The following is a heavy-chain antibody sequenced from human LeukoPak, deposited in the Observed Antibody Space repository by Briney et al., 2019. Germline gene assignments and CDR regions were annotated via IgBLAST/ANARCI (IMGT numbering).Heavy chain of an antibody. CDR1: GGSVSSGSYY. V-gene: IGHV4-61*01. CDR3: ATEYGSGSYWKIDY. J-gene: IGHJ4*02. CDR2: IYYSGST. D-gene: IGHD3-10*01. Sequence: SETLSLTCTVSGGSVSSGSYYWSWIRQPPGKGLKWIGYIYYSGSTNYNPALKSRVTISVDTSKNQFSLKLSSVTAADTAVYYCATEYGSGSYWKIDYWGQGTLVTVSS.